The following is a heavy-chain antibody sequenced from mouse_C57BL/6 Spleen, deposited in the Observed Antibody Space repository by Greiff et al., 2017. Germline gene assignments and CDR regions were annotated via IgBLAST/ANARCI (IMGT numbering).Heavy chain of an antibody. V-gene: IGHV1-22*01. D-gene: IGHD1-1*01. J-gene: IGHJ2*01. CDR2: INPNNGGT. CDR1: GYTFTDYN. Sequence: EVQLQQSGPELVKPGASVKMSCKASGYTFTDYNMHWVKQSHGKSLEWIGYINPNNGGTSYNQKFKGKATLTVNKSSSTAYMELRSLTSEDSAVYYCARAVVATRYFDDWGQGTTLTVSS. CDR3: ARAVVATRYFDD.